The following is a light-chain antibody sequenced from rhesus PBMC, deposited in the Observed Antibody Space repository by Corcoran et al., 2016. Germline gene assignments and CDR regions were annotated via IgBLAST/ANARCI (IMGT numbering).Light chain of an antibody. V-gene: IGKV1-25*01. J-gene: IGKJ2*01. Sequence: DIQMTQSPSSLSASVGDRVTITCRASQGITNDLAWYQPNPGETPKLLIYEASSLQSGIPSRFSGSGSGTDFTLTISSLQAEDFATYYGQHYYSTPYSFGQGTKVEIK. CDR2: EAS. CDR1: QGITND. CDR3: QHYYSTPYS.